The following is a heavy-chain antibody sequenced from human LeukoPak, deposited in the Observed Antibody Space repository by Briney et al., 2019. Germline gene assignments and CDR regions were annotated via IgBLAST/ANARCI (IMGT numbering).Heavy chain of an antibody. CDR3: AKGDYGDYGEFDY. V-gene: IGHV3-23*01. CDR1: GFTFSSYA. Sequence: GGSLRLSCAASGFTFSSYAMSWVRQAPGKGLEWVSTISGSGGSTFYVDSVKGRFTISRDNSKNTLYVQMNTLRAEDTAIYYCAKGDYGDYGEFDYWGQGTLVTVSS. J-gene: IGHJ4*02. D-gene: IGHD4-17*01. CDR2: ISGSGGST.